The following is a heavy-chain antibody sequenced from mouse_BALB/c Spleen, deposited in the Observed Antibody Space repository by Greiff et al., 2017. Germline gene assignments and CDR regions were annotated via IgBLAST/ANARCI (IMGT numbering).Heavy chain of an antibody. CDR2: ISYSGST. J-gene: IGHJ3*01. CDR1: GYSITSDYA. Sequence: EVQGVESGPGLVKPSQSLSLTCTVTGYSITSDYAWNWIRQFPGNKLEWMGYISYSGSTSYNPSLKSRISITRDTSKNQFFLQLNSVTTEDTATYYCARLGGAYWGQGTLVTVSA. CDR3: ARLGGAY. V-gene: IGHV3-2*02.